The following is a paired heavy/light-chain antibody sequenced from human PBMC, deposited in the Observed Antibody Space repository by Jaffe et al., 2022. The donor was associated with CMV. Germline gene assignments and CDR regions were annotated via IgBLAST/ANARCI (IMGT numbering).Light chain of an antibody. CDR1: GSDVGGYDY. CDR2: DVS. V-gene: IGLV2-14*03. Sequence: QSALTQPASVSGSPGQSITISCTGTGSDVGGYDYVSWYQQHPGKAPKLILYDVSNRPSGVSNRFSGSKSGNTASLTISGLQAEDEADYYCSSYRNTRTLDGLFGGGTKLTVL. CDR3: SSYRNTRTLDGL. J-gene: IGLJ2*01.
Heavy chain of an antibody. V-gene: IGHV5-51*01. CDR3: ARHSQAGLWAGVPEPDY. CDR1: GYSFTNYW. J-gene: IGHJ4*02. CDR2: IYPGDSDI. D-gene: IGHD2-21*01. Sequence: EVQLVQSGAEVKKPGESLKISCKSSGYSFTNYWIGWVRQMPGKGLEWMGIIYPGDSDIRYSPSFQGQVTISADKSISTAYLQWSSLKASDTAIYYCARHSQAGLWAGVPEPDYWGQGTLVTVSS.